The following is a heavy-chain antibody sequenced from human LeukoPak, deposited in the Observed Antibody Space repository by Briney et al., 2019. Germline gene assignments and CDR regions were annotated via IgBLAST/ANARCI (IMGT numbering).Heavy chain of an antibody. V-gene: IGHV4-59*01. CDR3: ARSRSGYSYDHAAFEI. J-gene: IGHJ3*02. D-gene: IGHD5-18*01. Sequence: PSETLSLTCTVSGGSISTYYWSWLRQPPGKGLEWIAYIDYRGSTTYNPSLRSRVTISVDTSRNQISLRLSSVTAADTAVYYCARSRSGYSYDHAAFEIWGQGTMVTVSS. CDR2: IDYRGST. CDR1: GGSISTYY.